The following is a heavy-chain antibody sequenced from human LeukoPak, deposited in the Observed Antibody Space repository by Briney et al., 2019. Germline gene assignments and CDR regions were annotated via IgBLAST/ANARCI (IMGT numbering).Heavy chain of an antibody. CDR2: INHSGST. CDR1: GVASSGNY. V-gene: IGHV4-34*01. D-gene: IGHD7-27*01. CDR3: AARKLGNDY. Sequence: SETLSLTCGVYGVASSGNYWSWIRQSPGRGLEWIGEINHSGSTNYNPSLKSRVTISADTSKNQFSLKLYSVTAADTAVYYCAARKLGNDYWGQGTLVTVSS. J-gene: IGHJ4*02.